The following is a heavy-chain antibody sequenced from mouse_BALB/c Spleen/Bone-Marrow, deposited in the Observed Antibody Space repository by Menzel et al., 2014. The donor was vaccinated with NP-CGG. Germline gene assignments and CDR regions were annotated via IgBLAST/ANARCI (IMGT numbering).Heavy chain of an antibody. CDR3: ARYYYGYYFDY. V-gene: IGHV14-3*02. CDR2: IDPANGNT. Sequence: EVKLMESGAELVKPGASVKLSCTAFGFNIKDTYMHWVKQRPEQGLEWIGRIDPANGNTKYDPKFQGKATITADTSSNTAYLQLSSLTSEDTAVYYCARYYYGYYFDYWGQGTTLTVSS. D-gene: IGHD1-1*01. CDR1: GFNIKDTY. J-gene: IGHJ2*01.